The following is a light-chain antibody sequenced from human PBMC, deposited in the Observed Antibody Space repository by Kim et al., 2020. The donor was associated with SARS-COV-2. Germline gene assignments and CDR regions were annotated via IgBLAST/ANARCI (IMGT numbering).Light chain of an antibody. J-gene: IGKJ2*01. CDR2: GAS. CDR3: QQDYNLPMYT. CDR1: QSVSSCY. Sequence: PGERVTLSCRASQSVSSCYLTWYQQKPGQAPRLLIYGASTRATGIPARFSGSGSGTDFTLTISSLQPEDFAVYYCQQDYNLPMYTFGQGTKLDI. V-gene: IGKV3D-7*01.